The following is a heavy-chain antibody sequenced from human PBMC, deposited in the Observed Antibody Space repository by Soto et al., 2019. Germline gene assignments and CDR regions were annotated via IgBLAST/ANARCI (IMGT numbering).Heavy chain of an antibody. CDR2: ISYDGSNK. Sequence: QVQLVESGGGVVQPGRSLRLSCAASGFTFSSYGMHWVRQAPGKGLEWVAVISYDGSNKYYADSVKGRFTISRDNSKNTLYLQMNSLRAEDTAVYYCAKDRSHEAPLYSSSWYLDYWGQGTLVTVSS. CDR3: AKDRSHEAPLYSSSWYLDY. J-gene: IGHJ4*02. CDR1: GFTFSSYG. V-gene: IGHV3-30*18. D-gene: IGHD6-13*01.